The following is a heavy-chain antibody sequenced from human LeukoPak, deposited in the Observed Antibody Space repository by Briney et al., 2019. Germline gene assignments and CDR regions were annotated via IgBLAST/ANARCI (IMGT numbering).Heavy chain of an antibody. Sequence: SVKVSCKASRGTFSSYAISWVRQAPGQGLEWMGGIIPIFGTANYAQKFQGRVTITADESTSTAYMELSSLRSEDTAVYYCARISNYDFWSGYSWGQGTLVTVSS. V-gene: IGHV1-69*13. CDR2: IIPIFGTA. CDR1: RGTFSSYA. J-gene: IGHJ4*02. CDR3: ARISNYDFWSGYS. D-gene: IGHD3-3*01.